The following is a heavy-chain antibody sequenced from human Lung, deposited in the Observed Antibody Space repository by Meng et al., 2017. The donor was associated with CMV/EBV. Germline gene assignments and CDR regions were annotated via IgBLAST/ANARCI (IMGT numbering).Heavy chain of an antibody. CDR2: IHPHRGNT. V-gene: IGHV1-2*02. CDR3: ARDNNWGPDY. D-gene: IGHD1-1*01. Sequence: ASXXVSWKASGYTFTAHFFHWGRQAPGQGLEWMGWIHPHRGNTNYAQQFQGRVTLTTNTSINTGYMELTRLTSDDTAVYYCARDNNWGPDYWGQGTLVTVSS. J-gene: IGHJ4*02. CDR1: GYTFTAHF.